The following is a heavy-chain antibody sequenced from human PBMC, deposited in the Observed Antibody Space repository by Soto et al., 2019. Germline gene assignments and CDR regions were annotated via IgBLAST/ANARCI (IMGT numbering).Heavy chain of an antibody. CDR3: ARDSPHAHFDF. CDR2: VDVDGSTT. Sequence: DGQLVQSGGGLVQPGGSLRLSCAASGFSFSHYWMHWVRQAPGKGLVWVAHVDVDGSTTNYADFVGGRFTVSRDNAKNTLYLQMDSLRGDDTAVYYCARDSPHAHFDFWGQGTLVTVSS. J-gene: IGHJ4*02. CDR1: GFSFSHYW. D-gene: IGHD2-2*01. V-gene: IGHV3-74*01.